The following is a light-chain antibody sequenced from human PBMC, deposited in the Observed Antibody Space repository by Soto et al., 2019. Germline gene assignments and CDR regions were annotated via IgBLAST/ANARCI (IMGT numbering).Light chain of an antibody. CDR2: DAS. J-gene: IGKJ4*01. CDR1: QTVRNNY. Sequence: EIVLTQSPGTLSLSPGERATLSCRASQTVRNNYLAWYQQKPGQAPRLLIYDASSRATGIPARFSGSGSGTDFTLTISSLQSEDFAVYYCQQYNNWPLTFGGGTKVDIK. V-gene: IGKV3D-20*02. CDR3: QQYNNWPLT.